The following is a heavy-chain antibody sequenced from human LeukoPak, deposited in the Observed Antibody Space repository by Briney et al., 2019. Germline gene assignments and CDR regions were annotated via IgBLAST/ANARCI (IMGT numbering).Heavy chain of an antibody. Sequence: GGSLRLSCAASGFTFSTYWMSWVRQAPGKGLEWVANIKQDGSEKYYVDSVKGRFTISRDNAKNSLYPQMNSLRAEDTAVYYCAKDRHAPGRYCSSTICFPFDPWGQGTLVTVSS. CDR1: GFTFSTYW. CDR2: IKQDGSEK. CDR3: AKDRHAPGRYCSSTICFPFDP. D-gene: IGHD2-2*01. J-gene: IGHJ5*02. V-gene: IGHV3-7*01.